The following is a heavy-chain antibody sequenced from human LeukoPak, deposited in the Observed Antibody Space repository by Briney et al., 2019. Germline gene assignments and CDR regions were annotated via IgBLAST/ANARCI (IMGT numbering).Heavy chain of an antibody. J-gene: IGHJ5*02. D-gene: IGHD5-24*01. V-gene: IGHV4-34*01. CDR2: INQSGST. CDR1: GESFSGDY. CDR3: ARGRWLQYET. Sequence: SETLSLTCGVYGESFSGDYWSWIRQPPGKGLEWIGEINQSGSTNYIPSLKSRVTISVDTSKNQFSLKLISVTAADTAVYYCARGRWLQYETWGQGTLVTVSS.